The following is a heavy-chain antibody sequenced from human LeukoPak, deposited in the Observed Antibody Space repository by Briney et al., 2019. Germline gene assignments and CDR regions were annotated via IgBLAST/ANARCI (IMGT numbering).Heavy chain of an antibody. Sequence: SETLSLTCTVSGGSISSYYWSWIRQPAGKGLEWIGRIYSSGTTNYNPSLKSRVTMSVDTSKNQFSLKLSSVTAADTAVYYCARRNSDSAFFDFWGQGTLVTVSS. CDR1: GGSISSYY. J-gene: IGHJ4*02. CDR2: IYSSGTT. V-gene: IGHV4-4*07. D-gene: IGHD1-7*01. CDR3: ARRNSDSAFFDF.